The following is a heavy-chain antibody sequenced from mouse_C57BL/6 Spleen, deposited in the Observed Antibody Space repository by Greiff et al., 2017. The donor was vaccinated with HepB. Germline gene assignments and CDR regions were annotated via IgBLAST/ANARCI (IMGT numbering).Heavy chain of an antibody. Sequence: ESGPGLVKPSQSLSLTCSVTGYSITSGYYWNWIRQFPGNKLEWMGYISDDGSNNYNPSLKNRISITRDTSKNQFFLKLNSVTTEDTATYYCARGDDYEAMDYWGQGTSVTVSS. J-gene: IGHJ4*01. CDR2: ISDDGSN. CDR3: ARGDDYEAMDY. CDR1: GYSITSGYY. V-gene: IGHV3-6*01.